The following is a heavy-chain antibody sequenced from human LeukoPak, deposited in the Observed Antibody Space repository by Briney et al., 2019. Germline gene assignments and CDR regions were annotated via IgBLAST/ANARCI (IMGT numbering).Heavy chain of an antibody. V-gene: IGHV4-4*07. CDR3: ALFGELYSN. CDR2: IYTSGST. CDR1: GGSISSYC. D-gene: IGHD3-10*01. J-gene: IGHJ4*02. Sequence: SSETLPLTCTVSGGSISSYCWSWIRQPAGKGLEWIGRIYTSGSTNYNPSLKSRVTISVDTSKNQFSLKLSSVTAADTAVYYCALFGELYSNWGQGTLVTVSS.